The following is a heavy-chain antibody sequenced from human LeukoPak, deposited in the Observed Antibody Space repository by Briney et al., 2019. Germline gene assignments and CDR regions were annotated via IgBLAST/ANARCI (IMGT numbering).Heavy chain of an antibody. J-gene: IGHJ4*02. V-gene: IGHV3-21*01. D-gene: IGHD2-2*01. Sequence: PGGSLRLPCAASGFTFSSYSMNWVRQAPGKGLEWVSSISSSSSYIYYADSVKGRFTISRDNAKNSLYLQMNSLRAEDTAVYYCARVSTSLYYFDYWGQGTLVTVSS. CDR2: ISSSSSYI. CDR3: ARVSTSLYYFDY. CDR1: GFTFSSYS.